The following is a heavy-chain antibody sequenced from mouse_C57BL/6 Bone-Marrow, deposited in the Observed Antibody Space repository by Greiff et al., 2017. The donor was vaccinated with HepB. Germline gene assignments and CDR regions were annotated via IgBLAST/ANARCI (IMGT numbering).Heavy chain of an antibody. J-gene: IGHJ3*01. CDR2: IDPETGGT. CDR3: TRLPFTTVVAPVAY. CDR1: GYTFTDYE. D-gene: IGHD1-1*01. V-gene: IGHV1-15*01. Sequence: QVHVKQSGAELVRPGASVTLSCKASGYTFTDYEMHWVKQTPVHGLEWIGAIDPETGGTAYNQKFKGKAILTADKSSSTAYMELRSLTSEDSAVYYCTRLPFTTVVAPVAYWGQGTLVTVSA.